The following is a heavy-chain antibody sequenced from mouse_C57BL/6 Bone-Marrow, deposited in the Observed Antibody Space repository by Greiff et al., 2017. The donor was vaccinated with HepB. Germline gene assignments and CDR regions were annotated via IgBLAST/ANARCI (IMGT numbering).Heavy chain of an antibody. CDR3: TTIIRAY. CDR1: GFNIKDDY. D-gene: IGHD3-1*01. CDR2: IDSENGDT. J-gene: IGHJ2*01. Sequence: VQLQQSGAELVRPGASVKLSCTASGFNIKDDYMHWVKQRPEQGLEWIGWIDSENGDTEYASKFQGKATITADTSSNTAYLQLSSLTSEDTAVYYCTTIIRAYWGQGTTLTVSS. V-gene: IGHV14-4*01.